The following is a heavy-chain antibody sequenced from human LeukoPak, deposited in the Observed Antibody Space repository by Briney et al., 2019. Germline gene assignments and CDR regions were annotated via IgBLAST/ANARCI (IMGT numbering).Heavy chain of an antibody. D-gene: IGHD6-13*01. CDR3: ARDAVYSSSWQYY. J-gene: IGHJ4*02. Sequence: GGSLRLSYAASGFNVSSNYMSWVRQAPGKGLEWVSVIYSGGSAYYADSVKGRFTLSRDNSKNTLYLQMNSLRAEDTAVYYCARDAVYSSSWQYYWGQGTLVTVSS. CDR1: GFNVSSNY. CDR2: IYSGGSA. V-gene: IGHV3-53*01.